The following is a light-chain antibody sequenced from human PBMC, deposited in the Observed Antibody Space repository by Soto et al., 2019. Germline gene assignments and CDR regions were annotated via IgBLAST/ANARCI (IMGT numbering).Light chain of an antibody. CDR2: KTS. CDR1: ESIYSW. Sequence: IQMTQSPSTVSASVGDTVTITCRASESIYSWLAWYKQIPGKAPQLLIYKTSTLQGGVPSRFSGSGSGAEYTLTISSLQPDDFATYFCQEYNTNSRTFGQGTRV. CDR3: QEYNTNSRT. J-gene: IGKJ1*01. V-gene: IGKV1-5*03.